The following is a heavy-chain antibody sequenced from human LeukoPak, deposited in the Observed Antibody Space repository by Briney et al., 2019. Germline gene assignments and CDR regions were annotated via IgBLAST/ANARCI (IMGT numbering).Heavy chain of an antibody. V-gene: IGHV3-11*05. J-gene: IGHJ5*02. D-gene: IGHD6-13*01. CDR3: VRDGSSWYH. CDR2: ISSSGRFT. Sequence: GGSLRLSCAASGFTFSDFHMSWIRQAPGKGLEWVSYISSSGRFTNYADSVKGRFTISRDNAKNSLFLQMNSLRAEDTAVCYCVRDGSSWYHWGQGTLVTVSS. CDR1: GFTFSDFH.